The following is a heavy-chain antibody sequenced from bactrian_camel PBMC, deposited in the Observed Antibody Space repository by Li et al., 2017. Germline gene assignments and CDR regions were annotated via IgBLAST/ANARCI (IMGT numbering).Heavy chain of an antibody. CDR2: IYTETDSP. V-gene: IGHV3S40*01. J-gene: IGHJ4*01. CDR1: GFTESGNY. D-gene: IGHD2*01. CDR3: AASGVHFCDTARVIVFNY. Sequence: DVQLVESGGTSVQAGGSVRLSCVTSGFTESGNYVAWIRQAPGKGREGVASIYTETDSPYYADSVKGRFTISRDIAKNTLSLQVSSLKPEDTAMYYCAASGVHFCDTARVIVFNYRGQGTQVTVS.